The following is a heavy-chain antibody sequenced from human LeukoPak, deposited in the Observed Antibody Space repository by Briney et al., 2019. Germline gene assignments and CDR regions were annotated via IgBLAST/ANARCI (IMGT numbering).Heavy chain of an antibody. CDR2: IWYDGTNK. CDR1: GLTFSSFG. V-gene: IGHV3-30*02. D-gene: IGHD5-12*01. J-gene: IGHJ4*02. Sequence: PGGSLRLSCAASGLTFSSFGTHWVRQAPGKGLEWVAVIWYDGTNKYYADSVKGRFTISRDNSKNTLYLQMNSLRAEDTAVYYCATRVDIVATGFDYWGQGTLVTVSS. CDR3: ATRVDIVATGFDY.